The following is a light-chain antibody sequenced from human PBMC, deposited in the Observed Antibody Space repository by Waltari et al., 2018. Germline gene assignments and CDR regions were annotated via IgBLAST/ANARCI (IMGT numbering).Light chain of an antibody. CDR1: VLPNRF. Sequence: YGLTQPPSISLSPGQPARITCHGYVLPNRFGYGYQQKTGQAPQLLIYKDNKRPSGIPERFSGSNSGAMVTLTITEVQADDEADYYCQSADGTGWVFGGGTRLTVL. CDR2: KDN. CDR3: QSADGTGWV. V-gene: IGLV3-25*03. J-gene: IGLJ3*02.